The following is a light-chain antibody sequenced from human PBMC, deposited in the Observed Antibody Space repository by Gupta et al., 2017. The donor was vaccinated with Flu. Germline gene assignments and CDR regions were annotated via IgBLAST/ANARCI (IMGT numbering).Light chain of an antibody. J-gene: IGKJ1*01. Sequence: VMTQSPLSLPVTPGAPASISCRSSQSLLHSNGYNYLDWYLQKPGQSPRLLIYLGSNRASGVPDRFSGSGSGTEFTLTISRVEAEDVGVYYCMQAGQPLSTFGQGTKVEIK. CDR1: QSLLHSNGYNY. V-gene: IGKV2-28*01. CDR3: MQAGQPLST. CDR2: LGS.